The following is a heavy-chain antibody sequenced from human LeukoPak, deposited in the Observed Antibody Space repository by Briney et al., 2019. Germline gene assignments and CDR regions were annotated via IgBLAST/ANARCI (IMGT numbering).Heavy chain of an antibody. CDR2: INHSGST. J-gene: IGHJ4*02. Sequence: SETPSLTCAVYGGSFSGYYWSWIRQPPGKGLEWIGEINHSGSTNYNPSLKSRVTISVDTSKNQFSLKLSSVTAADTAVYYCARRSIGYSSSWFDYWGQGTLVTVSS. D-gene: IGHD6-13*01. CDR1: GGSFSGYY. V-gene: IGHV4-34*01. CDR3: ARRSIGYSSSWFDY.